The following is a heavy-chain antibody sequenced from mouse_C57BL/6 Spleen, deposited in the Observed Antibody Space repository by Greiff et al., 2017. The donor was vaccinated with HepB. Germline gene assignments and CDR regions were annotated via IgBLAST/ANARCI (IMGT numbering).Heavy chain of an antibody. Sequence: VQLQQPGAELVKPGASVKLSCKASGYTFTSYWMHWVKQRPGQGLEWIGMIHPNSGSTNYNEKFKSKATLTVDKSSSTAYMQLSSLTSEDSAVYYCALAYYSNYPFAYWGQGTLVTVSA. CDR3: ALAYYSNYPFAY. V-gene: IGHV1-64*01. CDR1: GYTFTSYW. CDR2: IHPNSGST. D-gene: IGHD2-5*01. J-gene: IGHJ3*01.